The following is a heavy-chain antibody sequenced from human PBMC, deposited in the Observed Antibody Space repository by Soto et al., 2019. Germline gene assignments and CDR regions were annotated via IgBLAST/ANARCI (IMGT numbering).Heavy chain of an antibody. V-gene: IGHV1-69*13. J-gene: IGHJ4*02. Sequence: SVKVSCKASGGTFSSYAISWVRQAPGQGLEWMGGIIPIFGTANYAQKFQGRVTITADESTSTAYMELSSRRSEDTAVYYCARVRDNTAMVCLDYWGQGTLVTVSS. D-gene: IGHD5-18*01. CDR2: IIPIFGTA. CDR1: GGTFSSYA. CDR3: ARVRDNTAMVCLDY.